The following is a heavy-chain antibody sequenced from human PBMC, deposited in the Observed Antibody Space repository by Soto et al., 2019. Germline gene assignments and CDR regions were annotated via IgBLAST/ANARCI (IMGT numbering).Heavy chain of an antibody. V-gene: IGHV4-34*01. CDR1: GGSFSDYY. J-gene: IGHJ5*02. Sequence: SETLSLTCAVYGGSFSDYYWSWIRQPPGKGLEWIGEINHSGSTNYNPSLKSRVTISVDASKNQFSLKLSSVTAADTAVYYCAREGRYYASGRFWWFDPWGQGTLVTVSS. D-gene: IGHD3-10*01. CDR3: AREGRYYASGRFWWFDP. CDR2: INHSGST.